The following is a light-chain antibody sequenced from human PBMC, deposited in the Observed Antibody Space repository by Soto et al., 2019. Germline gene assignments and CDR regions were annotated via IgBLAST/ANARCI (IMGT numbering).Light chain of an antibody. CDR3: QKSYSTPIN. CDR2: DAS. V-gene: IGKV1D-16*01. J-gene: IGKJ5*01. Sequence: DIQMTQSPSSLSASVGDRVTITCRAIQGISTWLAWYQQKPEKAPKTLIFDASTLQSGVPSRFSGSGSGTDFTLTISSVQPEDFATYYCQKSYSTPINFGQGTRLEIK. CDR1: QGISTW.